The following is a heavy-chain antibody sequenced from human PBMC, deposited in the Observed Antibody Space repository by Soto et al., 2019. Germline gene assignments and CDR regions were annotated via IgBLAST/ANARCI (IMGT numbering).Heavy chain of an antibody. Sequence: ASVKVSCKASGYILSSYYMHWVRQAPGQGLEWMGIINPSGGSTTYAQKFQGRVTMTRDTSTSTVYMELSSLTSEDTVMYYCARSYCGGDCPNNWFDPWGQGTPVTVSS. CDR2: INPSGGST. D-gene: IGHD2-21*02. V-gene: IGHV1-46*01. J-gene: IGHJ5*02. CDR1: GYILSSYY. CDR3: ARSYCGGDCPNNWFDP.